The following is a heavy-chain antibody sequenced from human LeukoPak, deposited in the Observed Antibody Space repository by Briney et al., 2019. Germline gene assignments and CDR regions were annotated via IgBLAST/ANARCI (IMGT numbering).Heavy chain of an antibody. CDR3: ARDRDTTLVTLWFDP. V-gene: IGHV4-39*07. CDR2: MYYNGNT. CDR1: GGSISSSSYY. D-gene: IGHD4-23*01. Sequence: SETLSLTCTVSGGSISSSSYYWGWIRQPPGKGLEWIGSMYYNGNTYYNPSLKSRVTMSVDTSKNQFSLKLRSVTAADTAVYYCARDRDTTLVTLWFDPWGQGTLVTVSS. J-gene: IGHJ5*02.